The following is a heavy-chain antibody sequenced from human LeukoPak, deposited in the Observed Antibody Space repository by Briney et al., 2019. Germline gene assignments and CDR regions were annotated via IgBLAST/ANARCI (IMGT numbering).Heavy chain of an antibody. CDR3: AAWGLNNY. CDR2: INLGGSAK. D-gene: IGHD7-27*01. Sequence: GGSLRLSCSASGFAFSDYWMNWVRQAPGKGPEWVANINLGGSAKLYMDSVRGRCTISRDNAKNSLYLQLNSLRVEDTAVYYCAAWGLNNYWGQGTLVTVSP. V-gene: IGHV3-7*01. J-gene: IGHJ4*02. CDR1: GFAFSDYW.